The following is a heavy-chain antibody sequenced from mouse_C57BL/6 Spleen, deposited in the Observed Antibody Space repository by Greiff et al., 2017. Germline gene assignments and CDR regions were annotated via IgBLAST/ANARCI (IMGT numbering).Heavy chain of an antibody. D-gene: IGHD1-1*01. Sequence: EVMLVESEGGLVQPGSSMKLSCTASGFTFSDYYMAWVRQVPEKGLEWVANINYDGSSTYYLDSLKSRFIISRDNAKNILYLQMSSLKSEDTATYYCARAITTVVARWYFDVWGTGTTVTVSS. V-gene: IGHV5-16*01. CDR2: INYDGSST. CDR3: ARAITTVVARWYFDV. J-gene: IGHJ1*03. CDR1: GFTFSDYY.